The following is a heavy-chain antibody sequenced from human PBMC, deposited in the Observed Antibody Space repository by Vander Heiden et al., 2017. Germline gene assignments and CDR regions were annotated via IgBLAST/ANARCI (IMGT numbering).Heavy chain of an antibody. D-gene: IGHD6-13*01. V-gene: IGHV3-9*01. Sequence: EVLLVESGGGLVQPGRSLRLSCAASGFTFDDYAMHWVRQAPGKGLEWVSGSGWNSGSIGYADSVKGRFTISRDNAKNSLYLQMNSLRAEDTALYYCAAGTTGNAFDIWGQGTMVTVSS. CDR2: SGWNSGSI. J-gene: IGHJ3*02. CDR1: GFTFDDYA. CDR3: AAGTTGNAFDI.